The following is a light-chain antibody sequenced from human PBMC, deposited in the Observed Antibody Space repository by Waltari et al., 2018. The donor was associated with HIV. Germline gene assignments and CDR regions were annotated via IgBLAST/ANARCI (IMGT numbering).Light chain of an antibody. V-gene: IGLV2-8*01. J-gene: IGLJ3*02. Sequence: QSALTQPPSASGSPGQSVTIPCTGTSSDVGPYDYVYWYQQHPGKAPKLMIYEVIKRPAGVPYRFSGSKSANTASLTVSGLQEDDEADYYCSSYAGSNNLVFGGGTKLTVL. CDR3: SSYAGSNNLV. CDR1: SSDVGPYDY. CDR2: EVI.